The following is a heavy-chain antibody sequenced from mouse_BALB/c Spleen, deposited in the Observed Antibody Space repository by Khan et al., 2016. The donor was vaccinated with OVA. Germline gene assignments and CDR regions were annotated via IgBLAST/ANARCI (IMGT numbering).Heavy chain of an antibody. CDR1: GFTFSSYS. CDR3: ADHLTGSFAY. J-gene: IGHJ3*01. Sequence: EVELVESGGDLVKPGGSLKLSCAASGFTFSSYSLSWVRQTPDQRLEWVASISSGGDYTYYPDSVKGRFPISRDNAKNTLYLQMSDLKSEDTAMYYCADHLTGSFAYWGQGTLVTVSA. V-gene: IGHV5-6*01. D-gene: IGHD4-1*01. CDR2: ISSGGDYT.